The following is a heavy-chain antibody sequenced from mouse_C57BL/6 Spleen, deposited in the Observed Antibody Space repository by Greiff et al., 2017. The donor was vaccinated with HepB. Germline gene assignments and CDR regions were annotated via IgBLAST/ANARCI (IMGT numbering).Heavy chain of an antibody. CDR2: ISNGGGST. CDR1: GFTFSDYF. D-gene: IGHD1-1*01. CDR3: ASVTTVVGAMDY. V-gene: IGHV5-12*01. Sequence: DVKLVESGGGLVQPGGSLKLSCAASGFTFSDYFMYWVRQTPEKRLEWVAYISNGGGSTYYPDTVKGRFTISRDNAKNTLYLQMSRLKSEDTAMYYCASVTTVVGAMDYWGQGTSVTVSS. J-gene: IGHJ4*01.